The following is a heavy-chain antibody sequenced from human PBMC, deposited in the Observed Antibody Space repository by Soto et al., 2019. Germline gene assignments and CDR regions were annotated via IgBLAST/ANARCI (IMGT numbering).Heavy chain of an antibody. CDR3: ARLSKGGGWFGKGGYYYYGMDV. Sequence: SETLSLTCAVSSGSISSSNWWSWVRQPPGKGLEWIGEIYHSGSTNYNPSLKSRVTISVDKSKNQFSLKLSSVTAADTAVYYCARLSKGGGWFGKGGYYYYGMDVWGQGTTVTVSS. V-gene: IGHV4-4*02. D-gene: IGHD3-10*01. CDR1: SGSISSSNW. CDR2: IYHSGST. J-gene: IGHJ6*02.